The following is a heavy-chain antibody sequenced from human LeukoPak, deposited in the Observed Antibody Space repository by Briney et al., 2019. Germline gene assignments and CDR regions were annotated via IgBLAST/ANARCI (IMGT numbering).Heavy chain of an antibody. Sequence: GGSLRLSCAASGFTFSSYGMHWVRQAPGKGLEWVAVISYDGSNKYYADSVKGRFTISRDNSKNTLYLQMNSLRAEDTAVYYCAKGGSLGPPYYYYGTDVWGQGTTVTVSS. J-gene: IGHJ6*02. V-gene: IGHV3-30*18. CDR3: AKGGSLGPPYYYYGTDV. CDR2: ISYDGSNK. D-gene: IGHD3-10*01. CDR1: GFTFSSYG.